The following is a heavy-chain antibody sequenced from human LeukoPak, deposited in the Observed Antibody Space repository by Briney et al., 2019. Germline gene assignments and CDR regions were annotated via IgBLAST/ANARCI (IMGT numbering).Heavy chain of an antibody. J-gene: IGHJ5*02. D-gene: IGHD1-26*01. CDR3: ARETYSGRFDP. CDR2: ISDIWSI. V-gene: IGHV4-59*12. Sequence: PSETLSLTCTVSGGSISSYYWSWIRQPPGKGLEWIAYISDIWSINYNPSLKSRVTISLDTSKNQFSLKLSSVTAADTAVYYCARETYSGRFDPWGQGTLVTVSS. CDR1: GGSISSYY.